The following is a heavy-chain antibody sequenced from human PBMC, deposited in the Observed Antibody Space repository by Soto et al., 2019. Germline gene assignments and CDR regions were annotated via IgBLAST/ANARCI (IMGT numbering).Heavy chain of an antibody. CDR2: VWYDGSNE. CDR1: GFTFSIHG. D-gene: IGHD2-21*02. V-gene: IGHV3-33*01. J-gene: IGHJ4*02. CDR3: ARGPKLGDVGGHYDY. Sequence: QVQLVESGGGVVQPGRSLRLSCSASGFTFSIHGMHWVRQAPGKGLEWVSLVWYDGSNENYADSVKGRFTISRVNSKNTLYLEMISLTADDTAVYYCARGPKLGDVGGHYDYWGPGTLVTVSS.